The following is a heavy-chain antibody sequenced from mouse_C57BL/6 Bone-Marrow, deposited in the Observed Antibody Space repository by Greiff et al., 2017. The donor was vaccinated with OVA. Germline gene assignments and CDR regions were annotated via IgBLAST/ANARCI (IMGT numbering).Heavy chain of an antibody. CDR2: IYPRSGNT. V-gene: IGHV1-81*01. D-gene: IGHD1-1*02. J-gene: IGHJ4*01. CDR3: ARSGGGYAMDY. Sequence: QVQLQQSGAELARPGASVKLSCKASGYTFTSYGISWVKQRTGQGLEWIGEIYPRSGNTYYNEKVKGKATLTADKSSSTAYMELRSLTSEDSAVYFCARSGGGYAMDYWGQGTSVTGSS. CDR1: GYTFTSYG.